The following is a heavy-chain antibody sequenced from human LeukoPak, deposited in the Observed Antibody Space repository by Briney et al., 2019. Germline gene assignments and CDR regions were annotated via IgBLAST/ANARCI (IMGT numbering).Heavy chain of an antibody. D-gene: IGHD2-15*01. V-gene: IGHV3-23*01. CDR3: AKGRGAIVVVVAARFLDY. CDR2: ISGNGGST. Sequence: GGSLRLSCAASGFTFSSYAMSWVRQAPGKGLEWVSSISGNGGSTYYGDSVKGRFTISRDNSKNTLYLQMNSLRAEDTAVYYCAKGRGAIVVVVAARFLDYWGQGTLVTVSS. J-gene: IGHJ4*02. CDR1: GFTFSSYA.